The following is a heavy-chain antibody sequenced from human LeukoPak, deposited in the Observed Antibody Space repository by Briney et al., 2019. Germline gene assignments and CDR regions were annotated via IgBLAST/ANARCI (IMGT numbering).Heavy chain of an antibody. J-gene: IGHJ6*02. CDR1: GIDVSSNY. D-gene: IGHD3-10*01. V-gene: IGHV3-53*04. CDR2: IYAGGST. CDR3: ATAGSSELLWDYAMDV. Sequence: PGGSLSLSCTVSGIDVSSNYISWVRQAPGKGLEWVSLIYAGGSTYYADAVKGRFTISRHNSKNTLHLQMNSLRVEDTAVYYCATAGSSELLWDYAMDVWGQGTTVTVSS.